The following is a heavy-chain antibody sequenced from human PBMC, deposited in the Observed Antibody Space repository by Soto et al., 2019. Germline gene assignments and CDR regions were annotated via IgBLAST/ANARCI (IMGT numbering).Heavy chain of an antibody. Sequence: SGPTLVNPTQTLTLTCTFSGFSLNTNGVAVGWIRQPPGKALEWLGFIYWNDDKRYSPSVDSRLTLTKDTSKNEVVLTMTNMDPADTATYYCARGKYYYHSSDGKNWLDPWGQGTLVTVSS. D-gene: IGHD3-22*01. CDR1: GFSLNTNGVA. V-gene: IGHV2-5*01. CDR3: ARGKYYYHSSDGKNWLDP. CDR2: IYWNDDK. J-gene: IGHJ5*02.